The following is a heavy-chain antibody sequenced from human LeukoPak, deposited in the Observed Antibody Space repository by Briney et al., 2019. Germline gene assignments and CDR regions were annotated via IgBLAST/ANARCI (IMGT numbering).Heavy chain of an antibody. Sequence: GGSLRLSCAASGITFSSYAMHWVRQAPGKGLEWVAVISYDGSNKYYADSVKGRFTISRDNSKNTLYLQMNSLRAEDTAVYYCARDAYCSGGSCYSGLDYWGQGTLVTVSS. CDR1: GITFSSYA. CDR2: ISYDGSNK. J-gene: IGHJ4*02. D-gene: IGHD2-15*01. V-gene: IGHV3-30*04. CDR3: ARDAYCSGGSCYSGLDY.